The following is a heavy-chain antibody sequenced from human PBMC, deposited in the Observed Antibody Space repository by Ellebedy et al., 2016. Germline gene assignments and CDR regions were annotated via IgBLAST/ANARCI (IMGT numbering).Heavy chain of an antibody. V-gene: IGHV4-59*08. CDR1: GGSISSYY. Sequence: SETLSLTCTVSGGSISSYYWSWIRQPPGKGLEWIGYIYYSGSTNYNPSLKSRVTISVDTSKNPFSLKLSSVTAADTAVYYCARIYSSGWYGDYWGQGTLVTVSS. CDR3: ARIYSSGWYGDY. J-gene: IGHJ4*02. CDR2: IYYSGST. D-gene: IGHD6-19*01.